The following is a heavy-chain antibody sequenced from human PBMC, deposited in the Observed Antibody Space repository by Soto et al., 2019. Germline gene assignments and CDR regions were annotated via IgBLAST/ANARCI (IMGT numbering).Heavy chain of an antibody. D-gene: IGHD1-1*01. Sequence: QVQLQESGPGLVKPSETLSLTCTVSGGSISGGDYYWTWIRQSPGKGLEWIGNIYYTGTTYYNPSLKSRVNISVDTSNNQSSLSLNSVTATDTAVYYWARWIGIIRRQDPWGQGTLVIVST. V-gene: IGHV4-30-4*01. CDR3: ARWIGIIRRQDP. CDR1: GGSISGGDYY. J-gene: IGHJ5*02. CDR2: IYYTGTT.